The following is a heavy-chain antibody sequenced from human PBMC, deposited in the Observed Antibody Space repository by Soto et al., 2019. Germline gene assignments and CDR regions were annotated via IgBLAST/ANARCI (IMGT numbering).Heavy chain of an antibody. CDR2: IWYDGSNK. V-gene: IGHV3-33*01. CDR3: ARVLKTHSSWYDY. J-gene: IGHJ4*02. CDR1: GFTFSSYG. D-gene: IGHD6-13*01. Sequence: QVQLVESGGGVVQPGRSLRLSCAASGFTFSSYGMHWVRQAPGKGLEWVAVIWYDGSNKYYADSVKGRFTISRDNSKNTLYLQMNSLRAEDTAVYYCARVLKTHSSWYDYWGQGTLVTVSS.